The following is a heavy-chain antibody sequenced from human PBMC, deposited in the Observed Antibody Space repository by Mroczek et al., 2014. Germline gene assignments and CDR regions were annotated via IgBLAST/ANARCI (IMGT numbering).Heavy chain of an antibody. CDR1: GGSISSYY. J-gene: IGHJ6*03. Sequence: KESGPGLVKPSETLSLTCTVSGGSISSYYWSWIRQPAGKGLEWIGRIYTSGSTNYNPSLKSRVTMSVDTSKNQFSLKLSSVTAADTAVYYCARGVVFQPGDNWGYYYYYMDVWGKGTTVTVSS. CDR2: IYTSGST. D-gene: IGHD7-27*01. V-gene: IGHV4-4*07. CDR3: ARGVVFQPGDNWGYYYYYMDV.